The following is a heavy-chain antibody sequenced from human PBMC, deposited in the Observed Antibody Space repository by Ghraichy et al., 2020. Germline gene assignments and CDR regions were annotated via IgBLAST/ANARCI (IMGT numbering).Heavy chain of an antibody. V-gene: IGHV1-18*04. J-gene: IGHJ4*02. Sequence: ASVKVSCKASGYTFTSYGISWVRQAPGQGLEWMGWISAYNGNTNYAQKLQGRVTMTTDTSTSTAYMELRSLRSDDTAVYYCARGLMEDCSGGSCPDYWGQGTLVTVSS. CDR2: ISAYNGNT. CDR3: ARGLMEDCSGGSCPDY. D-gene: IGHD2-15*01. CDR1: GYTFTSYG.